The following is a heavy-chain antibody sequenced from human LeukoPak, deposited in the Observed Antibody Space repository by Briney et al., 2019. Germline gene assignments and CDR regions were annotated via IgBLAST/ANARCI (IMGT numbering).Heavy chain of an antibody. D-gene: IGHD3-16*01. CDR2: IYYSGSA. V-gene: IGHV4-30-4*01. CDR3: ARGGSYYDY. Sequence: SETLSLTCTVSGGSISSGDHYWSWIRQPPGKGLERIGYIYYSGSAYYNPSLKSRSTMSVDTSKNQFSLTLTSVTAADTAVYYCARGGSYYDYWGQGTLVTVPS. CDR1: GGSISSGDHY. J-gene: IGHJ4*02.